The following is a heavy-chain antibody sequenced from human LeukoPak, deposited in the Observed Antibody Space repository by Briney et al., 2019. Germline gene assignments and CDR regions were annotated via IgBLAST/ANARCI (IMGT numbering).Heavy chain of an antibody. D-gene: IGHD6-13*01. Sequence: GGSLRLSCAASGFTFSSYGMSWVRQAPGKGLEWVSAISGSGGSTYYADSVKGRFTISRGNSKNTLYLQMNSLRAEDTAVYYCAKQQLVPPLYYYYYMDVWGKGTTVTISS. CDR3: AKQQLVPPLYYYYYMDV. J-gene: IGHJ6*03. CDR2: ISGSGGST. CDR1: GFTFSSYG. V-gene: IGHV3-23*01.